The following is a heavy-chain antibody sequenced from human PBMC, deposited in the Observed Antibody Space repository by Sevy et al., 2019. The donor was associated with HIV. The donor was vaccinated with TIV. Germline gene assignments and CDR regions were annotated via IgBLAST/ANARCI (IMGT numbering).Heavy chain of an antibody. V-gene: IGHV3-33*01. CDR2: IWYDGSNE. CDR1: GFTFSSYG. CDR3: ARGRGYTSAGAYFDY. D-gene: IGHD1-1*01. Sequence: GALRLSCAASGFTFSSYGMHWVRQVPGKGLEWVAIIWYDGSNEYYADSVKGRFTISRDNSKNTLYLQMNSLRAEDMAVYYCARGRGYTSAGAYFDYWGQGTLVTVSS. J-gene: IGHJ4*02.